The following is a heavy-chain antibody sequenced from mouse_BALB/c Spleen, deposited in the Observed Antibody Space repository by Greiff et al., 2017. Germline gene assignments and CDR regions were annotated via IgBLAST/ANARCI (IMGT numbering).Heavy chain of an antibody. J-gene: IGHJ4*01. CDR3: ARSRRGNYAMDY. V-gene: IGHV5-4*02. D-gene: IGHD1-1*02. Sequence: EVKLVESGGGLVKPGGSLKLSCAASGFTFSDYYMYWVRQTPEKRLEWVATISDGGSYTYYPDSVKGRFTISRDNAKNNLYLQMSSLKSEDTAMYYCARSRRGNYAMDYWGQGTSVTVSS. CDR1: GFTFSDYY. CDR2: ISDGGSYT.